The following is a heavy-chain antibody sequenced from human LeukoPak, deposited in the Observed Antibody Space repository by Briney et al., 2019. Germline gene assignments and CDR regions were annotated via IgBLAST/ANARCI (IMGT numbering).Heavy chain of an antibody. J-gene: IGHJ4*02. D-gene: IGHD3-22*01. CDR1: GDSINSTSYY. CDR2: IYYSGNT. Sequence: SETLSLTCTVSGDSINSTSYYWGWIRQPPGKGLEWIGSIYYSGNTYYSPSLKSRVTISVDTSKNQFSLKLSSVTAADTAVYYCAADSSGYYYGPYWGQGTLVTVSS. V-gene: IGHV4-39*01. CDR3: AADSSGYYYGPY.